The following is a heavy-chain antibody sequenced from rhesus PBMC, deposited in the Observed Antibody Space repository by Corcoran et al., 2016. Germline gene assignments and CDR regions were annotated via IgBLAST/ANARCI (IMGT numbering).Heavy chain of an antibody. Sequence: QLQLQESGPGLVKPSETLSLTCAVSGGSISSNYWSWIRQPPGKGLEWNGRISGSGGSTDSNPSLKRRVTISKDSSKNQFSLKLSSVTAADTAVYYCARSIAAAVFDYWGQGVLVTVSS. CDR2: ISGSGGST. V-gene: IGHV4-173*01. CDR1: GGSISSNY. CDR3: ARSIAAAVFDY. J-gene: IGHJ4*01. D-gene: IGHD6-25*01.